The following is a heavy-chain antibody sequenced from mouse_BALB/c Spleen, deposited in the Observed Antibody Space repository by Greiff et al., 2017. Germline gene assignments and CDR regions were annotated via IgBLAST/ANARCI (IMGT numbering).Heavy chain of an antibody. J-gene: IGHJ1*01. CDR2: ISYSGST. V-gene: IGHV3-2*02. CDR1: GYSITSDYA. Sequence: VQLQQSGPGLVKPSQSLFLTCTVTGYSITSDYAWNWIRQFPGNKLEWMGYISYSGSTSYNPSLKSRISITRDTSKNQFFLQLNSVTTEDTATYYCASYYYGSSYDWYFDVWGARTTVTVSS. D-gene: IGHD1-1*01. CDR3: ASYYYGSSYDWYFDV.